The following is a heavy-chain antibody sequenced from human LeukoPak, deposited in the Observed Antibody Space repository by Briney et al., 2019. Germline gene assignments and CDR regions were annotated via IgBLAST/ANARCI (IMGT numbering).Heavy chain of an antibody. J-gene: IGHJ6*02. Sequence: ASVKVSCKASGYTFTGYYMHWVRQAPGQGLEWMGWINPNSGGTDYAQKFQGRVTMTRDTSISTAYMELSRLRSDDTAVYYCARDRSSSWYWDYYYYGMDVWGQGTTVTVSS. D-gene: IGHD6-13*01. V-gene: IGHV1-2*02. CDR2: INPNSGGT. CDR1: GYTFTGYY. CDR3: ARDRSSSWYWDYYYYGMDV.